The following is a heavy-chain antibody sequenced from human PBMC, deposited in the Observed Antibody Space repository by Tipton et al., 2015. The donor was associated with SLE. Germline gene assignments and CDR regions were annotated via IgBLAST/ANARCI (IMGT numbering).Heavy chain of an antibody. CDR2: IYYSGST. Sequence: TLSLTCTVSGGSISSYYWSWIRQPPGKGLEWIGSIYYSGSTYYNLSLKSRVTMSVDTSKNQFSLKLSSVTASDTSVYYCARHGGSATRGYFDLWGRGILVTVSS. V-gene: IGHV4-59*04. J-gene: IGHJ2*01. CDR1: GGSISSYY. CDR3: ARHGGSATRGYFDL. D-gene: IGHD3-16*01.